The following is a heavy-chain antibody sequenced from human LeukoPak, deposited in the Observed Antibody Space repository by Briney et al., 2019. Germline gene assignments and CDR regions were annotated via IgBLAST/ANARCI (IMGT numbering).Heavy chain of an antibody. Sequence: ASVKVSCKASGYTLTGYYIHWVRQAPGQGLEWMGRINPNSGGTNYAQKFQGSVTMTRDTSISTAYMELSRLRSDDTAVYYCARDTDYGSGTFSFDYWGQGTLVTVSS. V-gene: IGHV1-2*06. CDR2: INPNSGGT. D-gene: IGHD3-10*01. J-gene: IGHJ4*02. CDR1: GYTLTGYY. CDR3: ARDTDYGSGTFSFDY.